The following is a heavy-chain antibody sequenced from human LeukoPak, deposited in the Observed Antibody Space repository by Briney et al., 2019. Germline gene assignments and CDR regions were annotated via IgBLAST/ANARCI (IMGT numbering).Heavy chain of an antibody. J-gene: IGHJ3*02. CDR1: GGSISSGNYY. CDR2: VYPSGST. V-gene: IGHV4-61*02. D-gene: IGHD3-22*01. CDR3: ARSYYYDSSGSKDAFDI. Sequence: SETLSLTCTVSGGSISSGNYYWNWIRQPAGKGLEWIGRVYPSGSTNYNPSLKSRVTISIDTSKNQFSLKMSSVTAADTAMYYCARSYYYDSSGSKDAFDIWGQGTMVTVSS.